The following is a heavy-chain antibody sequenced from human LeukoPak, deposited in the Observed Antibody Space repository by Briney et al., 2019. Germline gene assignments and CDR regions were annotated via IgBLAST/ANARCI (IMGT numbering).Heavy chain of an antibody. CDR2: ISFSSTHI. CDR3: ARGHNSSLSGFYMDV. J-gene: IGHJ6*03. CDR1: GFIFSNYG. D-gene: IGHD6-6*01. V-gene: IGHV3-21*06. Sequence: PGGSLRLSCAASGFIFSNYGMSWVRQAPGKGLEWVSSISFSSTHIYYADSIQGRFTISRDNAENSLYLQMNSLRAEDTAVYYCARGHNSSLSGFYMDVWGRGTTVTVSS.